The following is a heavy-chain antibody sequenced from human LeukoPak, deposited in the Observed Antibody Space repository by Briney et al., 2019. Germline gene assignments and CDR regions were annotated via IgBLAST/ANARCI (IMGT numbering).Heavy chain of an antibody. D-gene: IGHD3-10*01. CDR3: ARGYGSGSYFAY. J-gene: IGHJ4*02. V-gene: IGHV4-34*01. Sequence: PGGSLRLSCAASGFTFSSHWMSWIRQPPGKGLEWIGEINRGGSTNYNPSLKSRVTISVDTSKNQFSLRLNSVTAADTAVYYCARGYGSGSYFAYWGQGTLVTVSS. CDR1: GFTFSSHW. CDR2: INRGGST.